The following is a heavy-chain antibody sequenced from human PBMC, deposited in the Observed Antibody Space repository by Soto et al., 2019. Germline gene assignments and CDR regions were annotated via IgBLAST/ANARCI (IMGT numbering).Heavy chain of an antibody. CDR3: ARGLPRDDILTGYFSPAVFDY. D-gene: IGHD3-9*01. V-gene: IGHV1-8*01. CDR1: GYTFTSYD. CDR2: MNPNSGNT. Sequence: ASVKVSCKASGYTFTSYDINWVRQATGQGLEWMGWMNPNSGNTGYAQKFQGRVTMTRNTSISTAYMELSSLRSEDTAVYYCARGLPRDDILTGYFSPAVFDYWGQGTLVTVSS. J-gene: IGHJ4*02.